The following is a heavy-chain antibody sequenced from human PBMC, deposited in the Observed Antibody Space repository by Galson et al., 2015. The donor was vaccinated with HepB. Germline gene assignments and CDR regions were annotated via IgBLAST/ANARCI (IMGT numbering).Heavy chain of an antibody. J-gene: IGHJ4*02. Sequence: SETLSLTCSVSGGSTSGSNSYWAWILQPPGKGLEWIGSIYYSGDPHYNPSLKSRVTISVDPSKDQFSLHLSSVTAADTAVYYCARHVDTVMGGPYYFDFWGQGALVTVSS. V-gene: IGHV4-39*01. CDR1: GGSTSGSNSY. CDR3: ARHVDTVMGGPYYFDF. D-gene: IGHD5-18*01. CDR2: IYYSGDP.